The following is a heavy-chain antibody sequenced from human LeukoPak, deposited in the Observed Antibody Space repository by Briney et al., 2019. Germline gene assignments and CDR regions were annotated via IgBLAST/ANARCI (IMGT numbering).Heavy chain of an antibody. Sequence: GEPLKFSCQASGYTFTSYRIGWVRRMPGKGLEWLGIIYPGDSATRYSPSFQGQVTTSADTTISTAYMQWSSLKASDTAMYYCARIGLPGDTIDYWGQGTLVTVSS. V-gene: IGHV5-51*01. J-gene: IGHJ4*02. D-gene: IGHD2-2*01. CDR1: GYTFTSYR. CDR3: ARIGLPGDTIDY. CDR2: IYPGDSAT.